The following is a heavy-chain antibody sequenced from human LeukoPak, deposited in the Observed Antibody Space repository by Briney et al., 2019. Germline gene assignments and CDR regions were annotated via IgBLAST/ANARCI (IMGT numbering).Heavy chain of an antibody. CDR2: IKQDGSEK. CDR3: ARACYDSSGYYYPIGY. Sequence: GGSLRLSCAASGFTFSSYWMDWVRQAPGKGLEWVANIKQDGSEKYYVDSVKGRFTISRDNAKNSLYLQMNSLRAEDTAVYYCARACYDSSGYYYPIGYWGQGTLVTVSS. CDR1: GFTFSSYW. J-gene: IGHJ4*02. V-gene: IGHV3-7*04. D-gene: IGHD3-22*01.